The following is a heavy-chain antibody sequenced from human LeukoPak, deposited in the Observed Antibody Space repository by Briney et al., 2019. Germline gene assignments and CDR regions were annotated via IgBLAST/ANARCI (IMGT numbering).Heavy chain of an antibody. CDR2: ISGSGGST. Sequence: GGSLRLSCAASGFTFSSYAMSWVRQAPGKGLEWVSGISGSGGSTVYADSVKGRFTISRDNSKNTLYLQMNSLRAEDTAVYYCAKVGRSYVPIHWGQGTLVTVSS. CDR1: GFTFSSYA. J-gene: IGHJ4*02. CDR3: AKVGRSYVPIH. V-gene: IGHV3-23*01. D-gene: IGHD3-10*02.